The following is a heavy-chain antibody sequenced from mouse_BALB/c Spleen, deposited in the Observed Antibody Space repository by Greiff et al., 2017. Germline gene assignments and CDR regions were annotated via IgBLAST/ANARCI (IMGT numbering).Heavy chain of an antibody. J-gene: IGHJ3*01. CDR3: ARRGDWGPWFAY. D-gene: IGHD4-1*01. CDR2: INPDSSTI. Sequence: EVKLEESGGGLVQPGGSLKLSCAASGFDFSRYWMSWVRQAPGKGLEWIGEINPDSSTINYTPSLKDKFIISRDNAKNTLYLQMSKVRSEDTALYYCARRGDWGPWFAYWGQGTLVTVSA. V-gene: IGHV4-1*02. CDR1: GFDFSRYW.